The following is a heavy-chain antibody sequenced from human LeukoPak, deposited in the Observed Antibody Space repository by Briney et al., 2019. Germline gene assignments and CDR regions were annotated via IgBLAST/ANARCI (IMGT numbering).Heavy chain of an antibody. V-gene: IGHV4-59*01. Sequence: SETLSLTCTVSGGSISSYYWSWIRQPPGKGLEWIGYIYYSGSTDYNPSLKSRVTISVDTSKNQFSLKLSSVTAADTAVYYCARDLDYYDSSVFGYWGQGTLVTVSS. CDR3: ARDLDYYDSSVFGY. CDR1: GGSISSYY. D-gene: IGHD3-22*01. CDR2: IYYSGST. J-gene: IGHJ4*02.